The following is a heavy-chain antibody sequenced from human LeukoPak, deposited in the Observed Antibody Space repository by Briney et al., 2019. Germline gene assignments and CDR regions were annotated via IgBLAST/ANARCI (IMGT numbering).Heavy chain of an antibody. CDR2: IKEDGSET. Sequence: PGGSLSLSFAASGFTFKKYWMSWVRQVPGKGLECLANIKEDGSETYYADSVKGRFTISRDNPKNLLFLQINSLRVEDTAVYYCARETPRRGETRDGYRWGQGTLVTVSS. V-gene: IGHV3-7*01. CDR3: ARETPRRGETRDGYR. J-gene: IGHJ4*02. CDR1: GFTFKKYW. D-gene: IGHD5-24*01.